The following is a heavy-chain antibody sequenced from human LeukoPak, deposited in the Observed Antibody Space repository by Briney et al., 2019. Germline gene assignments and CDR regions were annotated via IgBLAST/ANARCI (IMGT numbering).Heavy chain of an antibody. CDR1: GFTFSSYG. CDR2: IRYDGSNK. V-gene: IGHV3-30*02. Sequence: GGSLRLSCAASGFTFSSYGMHWVRQAPGKGLEWVAFIRYDGSNKYYADSVKGRFTISRDNSKNTLYLQMNSLRAEDTAVYYCAKSLRFLGWLGYYMDVWGKGTTVTVSS. CDR3: AKSLRFLGWLGYYMDV. D-gene: IGHD3-3*01. J-gene: IGHJ6*03.